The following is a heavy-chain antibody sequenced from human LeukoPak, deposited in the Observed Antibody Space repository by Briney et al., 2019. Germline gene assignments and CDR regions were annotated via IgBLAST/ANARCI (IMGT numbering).Heavy chain of an antibody. D-gene: IGHD3-16*01. CDR3: ASDRFGESSPYYYYGMDV. V-gene: IGHV1-18*01. CDR1: GYTFTSYG. J-gene: IGHJ6*02. CDR2: ISAYNGNT. Sequence: ASVKVSCKASGYTFTSYGISWVRQAPGQGLEWMGWISAYNGNTNYAQKLQGRVTMTTDTSTSTAYMELRSLRSDDTAVYYCASDRFGESSPYYYYGMDVWGQGTTVTVSS.